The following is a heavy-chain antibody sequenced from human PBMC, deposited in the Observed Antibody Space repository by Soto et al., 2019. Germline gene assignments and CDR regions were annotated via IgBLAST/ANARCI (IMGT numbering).Heavy chain of an antibody. J-gene: IGHJ4*02. CDR1: GFTFITAG. CDR2: IWYDGSHI. CDR3: ARDRGDCRPGGCQSDYFDY. D-gene: IGHD2-8*01. V-gene: IGHV3-33*01. Sequence: QVRLVESGGGVVQPGRSLRLSCAASGFTFITAGMHWVRQAPGKGLEWVAIIWYDGSHINYTDSVRGRFTISRDNSRNTVFLHMNSLRAEDTAVYYCARDRGDCRPGGCQSDYFDYWGQGTLVTVSS.